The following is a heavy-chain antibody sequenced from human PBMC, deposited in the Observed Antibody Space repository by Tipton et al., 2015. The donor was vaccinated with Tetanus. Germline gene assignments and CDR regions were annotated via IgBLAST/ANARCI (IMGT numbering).Heavy chain of an antibody. CDR2: IYYSGST. V-gene: IGHV4-39*07. D-gene: IGHD6-19*01. CDR1: GGSISSSSFY. CDR3: ARIGWLQQNKPAFDI. Sequence: TLSLTCTVSGGSISSSSFYWGWIRQPPGKELEWIGSIYYSGSTYYNPSLGSRVTLSVDTSKNQFSLKLSSVTAADTAVYYCARIGWLQQNKPAFDIWGQGTVVTVSS. J-gene: IGHJ3*02.